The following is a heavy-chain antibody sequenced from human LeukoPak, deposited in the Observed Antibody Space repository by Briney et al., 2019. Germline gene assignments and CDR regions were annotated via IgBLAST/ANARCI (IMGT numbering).Heavy chain of an antibody. CDR3: ARETTGIAAAGRFDY. Sequence: SETLSLTCTFSGGSISTYYWSWIRQHPGKGLEWIGYIYYSGSTYYNPSLKSRVTISVDTSKNQFSLKLGSVTAADTAVYYCARETTGIAAAGRFDYWGQGTLVTVSS. CDR2: IYYSGST. V-gene: IGHV4-59*06. CDR1: GGSISTYY. J-gene: IGHJ4*02. D-gene: IGHD6-13*01.